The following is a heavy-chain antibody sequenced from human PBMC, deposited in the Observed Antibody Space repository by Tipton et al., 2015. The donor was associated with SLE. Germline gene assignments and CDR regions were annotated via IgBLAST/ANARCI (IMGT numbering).Heavy chain of an antibody. Sequence: GSLRLSCAASGFIFSDYSMNWVRQAPGKGLEWVSSISSRSRYRYHAESLKGRFTISRDNAKNSLYLHMNSLRVEDTAVYFCAGALMTSFDYWGQGTLVTVSS. CDR3: AGALMTSFDY. D-gene: IGHD2-21*02. CDR1: GFIFSDYS. V-gene: IGHV3-21*03. J-gene: IGHJ4*02. CDR2: ISSRSRYR.